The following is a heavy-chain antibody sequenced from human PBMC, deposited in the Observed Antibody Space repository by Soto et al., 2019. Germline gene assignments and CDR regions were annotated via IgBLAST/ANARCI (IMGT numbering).Heavy chain of an antibody. CDR3: AKDSGLEWGEYVRYYYYYMDV. Sequence: GGSLRLSCAASGFTFSSYAMSWVRQAPGKGLEWVSAISGSGGSTYYADSVKGRFTISRDNSKNTLYLQMNSLRAEDTAVYYCAKDSGLEWGEYVRYYYYYMDVWGKGTTVTVSS. J-gene: IGHJ6*03. V-gene: IGHV3-23*01. D-gene: IGHD3-3*01. CDR1: GFTFSSYA. CDR2: ISGSGGST.